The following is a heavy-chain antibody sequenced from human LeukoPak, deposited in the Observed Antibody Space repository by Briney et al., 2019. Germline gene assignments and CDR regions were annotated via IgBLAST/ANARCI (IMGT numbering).Heavy chain of an antibody. CDR1: GFTFTSFW. CDR3: AKDGLGDGYYFDY. Sequence: PGGSLRLSCVASGFTFTSFWMAWVRQAPGKGLEWVAFIRYDGSNKYYADSVKGRFTISRDNSKNTLYLQMNSQRAEDTAVYYCAKDGLGDGYYFDYWGQGTLVTVSS. J-gene: IGHJ4*02. CDR2: IRYDGSNK. V-gene: IGHV3-30*02. D-gene: IGHD3-16*01.